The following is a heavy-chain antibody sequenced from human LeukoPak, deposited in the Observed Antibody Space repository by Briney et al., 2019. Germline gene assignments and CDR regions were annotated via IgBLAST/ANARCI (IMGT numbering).Heavy chain of an antibody. CDR3: ASHGSGYCSGGSCYSGALDDY. CDR2: IDPRNSYT. Sequence: GESLQISCKGSGYSFTSYWISWVRQMPVQALEWMGRIDPRNSYTNYSPSFQGHVTISADKSISTAYLQWSSLKASDTAMYYCASHGSGYCSGGSCYSGALDDYWGQGTLVTVSS. CDR1: GYSFTSYW. V-gene: IGHV5-10-1*01. J-gene: IGHJ4*02. D-gene: IGHD2-15*01.